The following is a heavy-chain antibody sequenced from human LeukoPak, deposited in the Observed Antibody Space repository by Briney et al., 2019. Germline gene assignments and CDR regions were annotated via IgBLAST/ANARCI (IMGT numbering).Heavy chain of an antibody. D-gene: IGHD6-13*01. CDR2: ISAYNGNT. V-gene: IGHV1-18*01. J-gene: IGHJ6*03. CDR3: ARRPLSSSWYGYYYYYYMDV. Sequence: ASVKVSCKASGYTFTSYGISWVRQAPGQGLEWMGWISAYNGNTNYAQKLQGRVTMTTDTSTSTAYMELRSLRSDDTAVYYCARRPLSSSWYGYYYYYYMDVWGKGTTVTVSS. CDR1: GYTFTSYG.